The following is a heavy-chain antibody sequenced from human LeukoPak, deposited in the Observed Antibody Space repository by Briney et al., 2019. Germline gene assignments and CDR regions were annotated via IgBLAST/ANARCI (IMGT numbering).Heavy chain of an antibody. CDR2: ISAYNGNT. D-gene: IGHD6-19*01. CDR1: GYTFTSYG. CDR3: AREKASSGKDAFDI. J-gene: IGHJ3*02. Sequence: ASVKVSCKASGYTFTSYGISWVRQAPGQGLEWMGWISAYNGNTNYAQQLQGRVTMTTDTSTSTAYMELRSLRSDGTAVYYCAREKASSGKDAFDIWGQGTMVTVSS. V-gene: IGHV1-18*01.